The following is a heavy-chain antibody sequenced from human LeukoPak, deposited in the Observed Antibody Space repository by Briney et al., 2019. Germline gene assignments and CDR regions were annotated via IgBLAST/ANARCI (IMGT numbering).Heavy chain of an antibody. CDR1: GGSISSGSYY. D-gene: IGHD1-20*01. CDR3: ARDRPRRRQYNWNDLDP. J-gene: IGHJ5*02. Sequence: SETLSLTCTVSGGSISSGSYYWSWIRQPAGKGLEWIGRIYTSGSTNYNPSLKSRVTISVDTSKNQFSLKLSSVTAADTAVYYCARDRPRRRQYNWNDLDPWGQGTLVTVSS. CDR2: IYTSGST. V-gene: IGHV4-61*02.